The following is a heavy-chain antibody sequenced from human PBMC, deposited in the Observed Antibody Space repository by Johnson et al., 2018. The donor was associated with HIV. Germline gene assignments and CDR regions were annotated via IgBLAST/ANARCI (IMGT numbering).Heavy chain of an antibody. J-gene: IGHJ3*02. CDR2: ISYDGSNK. CDR3: TTAPSNWGNAFDI. Sequence: QVQLVECGGGVVQPGRSLRLSCAASGFTFSSYAMHWVRQAPGKGLVWVAVISYDGSNKYYADSVKGRFTISRDNSKNTLYLQMNSLKTEDTAVYYCTTAPSNWGNAFDIWGQGTMVTVSS. CDR1: GFTFSSYA. D-gene: IGHD7-27*01. V-gene: IGHV3-30*04.